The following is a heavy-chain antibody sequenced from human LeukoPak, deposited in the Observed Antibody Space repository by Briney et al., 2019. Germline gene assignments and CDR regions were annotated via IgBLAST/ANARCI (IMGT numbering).Heavy chain of an antibody. D-gene: IGHD4-11*01. Sequence: PGGSLRLSCAASGFIFRTYWIHWVRQAPGKGLVWVSRINTDGSSINYADSVKGRFTISRDNAKNTLYLQMNSLRAEDTALYYCTRDYYGYSNSAVFDPWGQGTLVTVSS. CDR3: TRDYYGYSNSAVFDP. CDR2: INTDGSSI. J-gene: IGHJ5*02. CDR1: GFIFRTYW. V-gene: IGHV3-74*01.